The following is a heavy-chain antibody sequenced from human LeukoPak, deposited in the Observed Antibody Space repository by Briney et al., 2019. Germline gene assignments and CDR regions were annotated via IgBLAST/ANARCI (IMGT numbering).Heavy chain of an antibody. CDR1: GGSFSGYY. CDR2: IYTSGST. CDR3: AREDLYDYDILTGYFDY. Sequence: PSETLSLTCAVHGGSFSGYYWSWIRQPAGKGVEWIGRIYTSGSTNYNPSLKSRVTMSVDTSKNQFSLTLSLVTAADTAVYYCAREDLYDYDILTGYFDYWGQGTLVTVSS. V-gene: IGHV4-4*07. D-gene: IGHD3-9*01. J-gene: IGHJ4*02.